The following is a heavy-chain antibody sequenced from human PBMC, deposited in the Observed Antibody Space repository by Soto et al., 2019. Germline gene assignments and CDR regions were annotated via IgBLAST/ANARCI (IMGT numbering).Heavy chain of an antibody. CDR1: GGSISSGGYY. V-gene: IGHV4-31*03. CDR2: IYYSGST. CDR3: ARVRAPRELSVTYYYGSGSYYVGPNWFDP. Sequence: SETLSLTCTVSGGSISSGGYYWSWIRQHPGKGLEWIGYIYYSGSTYYNPSLKSRVTISVDTSKNQFSLKLSSVTAADTAVYYCARVRAPRELSVTYYYGSGSYYVGPNWFDPWGQGTLVTVSS. J-gene: IGHJ5*02. D-gene: IGHD3-10*01.